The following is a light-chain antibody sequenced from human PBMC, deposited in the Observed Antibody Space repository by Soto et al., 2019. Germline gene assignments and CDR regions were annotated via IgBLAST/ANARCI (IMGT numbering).Light chain of an antibody. J-gene: IGKJ4*01. CDR2: GAS. CDR1: QSISSY. V-gene: IGKV1-6*01. Sequence: IQMTQSPSSLSASVGDRVTITCRASQSISSYLNWYQQKPGKAPKLLIYGASSLQSGVPLRFSGSGSGTDFTLTISSLQPEDFATYYCLQHYNYPLTFGGGTKVDIK. CDR3: LQHYNYPLT.